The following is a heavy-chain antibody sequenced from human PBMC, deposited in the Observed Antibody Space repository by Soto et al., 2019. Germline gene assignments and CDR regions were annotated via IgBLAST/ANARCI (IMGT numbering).Heavy chain of an antibody. CDR1: GGSISSYY. Sequence: SSETLSLTCTVSGGSISSYYWSWIRQPPGKGLEWIGYIYYSGSTNYNPSLKSRVTISVDTSKNQFSLKLSSVTAADTAVYYCGRGNSDDFWSGYYYYYFDYWGQGTLVTVSS. CDR3: GRGNSDDFWSGYYYYYFDY. D-gene: IGHD3-3*01. J-gene: IGHJ4*02. CDR2: IYYSGST. V-gene: IGHV4-59*01.